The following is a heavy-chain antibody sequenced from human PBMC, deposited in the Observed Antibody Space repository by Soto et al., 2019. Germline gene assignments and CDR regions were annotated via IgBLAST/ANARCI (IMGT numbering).Heavy chain of an antibody. CDR1: GFTFSSYG. CDR2: ISYDGSNK. Sequence: QAGGSLRLSCAASGFTFSSYGMHWVRQAPGMGLEWVAVISYDGSNKYYADSVKGRFTISRDNSKNSLYLQMNSLRAEDTAVYYCARYMGTAMVTFDYWGQGTLVTVSS. CDR3: ARYMGTAMVTFDY. D-gene: IGHD5-18*01. J-gene: IGHJ4*02. V-gene: IGHV3-30*03.